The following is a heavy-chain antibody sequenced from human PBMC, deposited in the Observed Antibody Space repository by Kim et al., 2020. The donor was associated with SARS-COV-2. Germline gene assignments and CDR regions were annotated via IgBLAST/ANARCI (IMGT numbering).Heavy chain of an antibody. CDR3: AREGYRYCSSTSCKHFDY. J-gene: IGHJ4*02. CDR1: GFTVSSNY. D-gene: IGHD2-2*01. CDR2: IYSGGST. V-gene: IGHV3-53*01. Sequence: GGSLRLSCAASGFTVSSNYMSWVRQAPGKGLEWVSVIYSGGSTYYADSVKGRFTISRDNSKNTLYLQMNSLRAEDTAVYYCAREGYRYCSSTSCKHFDYWGQGTLVTVSS.